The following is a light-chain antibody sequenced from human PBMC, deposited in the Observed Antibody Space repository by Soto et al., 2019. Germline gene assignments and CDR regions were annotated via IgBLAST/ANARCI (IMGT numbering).Light chain of an antibody. CDR2: DAS. CDR3: QQYNNWPLT. CDR1: QGIGNA. V-gene: IGKV1D-13*01. Sequence: AIQMTQSPSSLSASGGDRVTISCRASQGIGNALGWYQQKPGKAPKLLIYDASSLESGVPARFSGSGSGTEFTLTISSLQSEDFAVYYCQQYNNWPLTFGQGTKVDIK. J-gene: IGKJ1*01.